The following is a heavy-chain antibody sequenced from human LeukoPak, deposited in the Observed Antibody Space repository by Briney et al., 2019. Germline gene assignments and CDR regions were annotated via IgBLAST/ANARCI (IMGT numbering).Heavy chain of an antibody. CDR1: GGSISSYY. CDR2: IYYSGST. V-gene: IGHV4-59*01. Sequence: KPSETLSLTCTVSGGSISSYYWSWIRQPPGKGLEWIGYIYYSGSTNYNPSLKSRVTISVDTSNNQVSLRLSSVTAADTAVYYCAKGGTYGGGADYWGQGTLVTVSS. J-gene: IGHJ4*02. CDR3: AKGGTYGGGADY. D-gene: IGHD1-26*01.